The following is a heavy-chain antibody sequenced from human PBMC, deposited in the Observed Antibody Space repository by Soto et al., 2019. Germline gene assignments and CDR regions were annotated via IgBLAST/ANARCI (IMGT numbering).Heavy chain of an antibody. D-gene: IGHD6-13*01. CDR3: ARALAAAGTHPYYYYYYYMDV. CDR1: GYTFTSYA. V-gene: IGHV1-3*01. J-gene: IGHJ6*03. Sequence: ASVKVSCKASGYTFTSYAMHWVRQAPGQRLEWLGWINAGNGNTKYSQKFQDRVTITRDTSASTAYMELSSLRSEDTAVYYCARALAAAGTHPYYYYYYYMDVWGKGTTVTVSS. CDR2: INAGNGNT.